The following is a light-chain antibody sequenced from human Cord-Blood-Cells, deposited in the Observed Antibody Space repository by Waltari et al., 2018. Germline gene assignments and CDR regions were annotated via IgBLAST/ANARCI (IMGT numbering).Light chain of an antibody. CDR3: SSYAGSNKV. CDR1: SSDVGGYNY. V-gene: IGLV2-8*01. J-gene: IGLJ3*02. Sequence: SALTQPPPASGSPGQSVTISCTGTSSDVGGYNYVSWYQQHPGKAPKLMIYEVSKRPSGVPDRFSGSKSGNTASLTVSGLQAEDEADYYCSSYAGSNKVFGGGTKLTVL. CDR2: EVS.